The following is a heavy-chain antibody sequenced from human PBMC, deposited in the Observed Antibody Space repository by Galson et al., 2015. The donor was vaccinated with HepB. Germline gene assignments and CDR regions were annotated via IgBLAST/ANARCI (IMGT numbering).Heavy chain of an antibody. J-gene: IGHJ4*02. Sequence: SLSLSCAASGFTFRNVWMSWVRQAPGKGLEWGGRIRRETEGETTDYAAPVRGRFTMSRDDSIDTLFLQMNNLETGDTAVYFCTTYQLPAQWGQGTLVTVSS. V-gene: IGHV3-15*01. CDR1: GFTFRNVW. D-gene: IGHD2-2*01. CDR2: IRRETEGETT. CDR3: TTYQLPAQ.